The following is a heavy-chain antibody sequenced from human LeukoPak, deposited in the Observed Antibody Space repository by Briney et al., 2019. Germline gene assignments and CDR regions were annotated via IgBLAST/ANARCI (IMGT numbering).Heavy chain of an antibody. J-gene: IGHJ5*02. CDR1: GFTFSSYA. Sequence: GGSLRLSCAASGFTFSSYAMSWVRQAPGKGLEWVSAISGSGGSTYYADSVKGRFTISRDNSKNTLYLQMTSLRAEDTAVYYCAKDDPPLRPHANWFDPWGQGTLVTVSS. CDR2: ISGSGGST. CDR3: AKDDPPLRPHANWFDP. V-gene: IGHV3-23*01.